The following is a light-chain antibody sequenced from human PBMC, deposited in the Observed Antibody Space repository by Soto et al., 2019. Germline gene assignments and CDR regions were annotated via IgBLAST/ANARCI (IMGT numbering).Light chain of an antibody. Sequence: DIQMTQSPSTLSASVGDRVTITSRASQTIRSWLAWYQQKPGKAPKLLIYKASSLESGVPSRFSGSGSGTEFTLTISSLQPDDFATYYCQQYNSYPYTFGQGNKLEIK. CDR3: QQYNSYPYT. CDR2: KAS. J-gene: IGKJ2*01. CDR1: QTIRSW. V-gene: IGKV1-5*03.